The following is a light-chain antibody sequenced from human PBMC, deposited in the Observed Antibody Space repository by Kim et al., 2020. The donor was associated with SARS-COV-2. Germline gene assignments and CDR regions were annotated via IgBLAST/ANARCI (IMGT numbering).Light chain of an antibody. V-gene: IGKV3-11*01. CDR1: QYVSIN. Sequence: EIVLTQSPASLSLSPGERATLSCRASQYVSINLAWYQQKPGQAPRLLIYDASNRAPGIPARFSGSASGTDFTLTISSLEPEDFAVYYCQQRYVRGTFGQATKLEI. CDR2: DAS. J-gene: IGKJ2*01. CDR3: QQRYVRGT.